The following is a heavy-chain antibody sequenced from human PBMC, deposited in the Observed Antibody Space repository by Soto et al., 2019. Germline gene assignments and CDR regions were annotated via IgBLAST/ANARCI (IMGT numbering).Heavy chain of an antibody. CDR2: IYYSGST. J-gene: IGHJ6*02. D-gene: IGHD2-21*01. V-gene: IGHV4-30-4*03. CDR3: LASCVACGGFNYYGMDV. CDR1: GGSISSGDYY. Sequence: SETLSLTCTVSGGSISSGDYYWSWIRQPPGKDLEWIGYIYYSGSTYYNPSLKSRVTISVDTSKNQFSLKLSSVTAADTAVYYCLASCVACGGFNYYGMDVWGQGTTVTVSS.